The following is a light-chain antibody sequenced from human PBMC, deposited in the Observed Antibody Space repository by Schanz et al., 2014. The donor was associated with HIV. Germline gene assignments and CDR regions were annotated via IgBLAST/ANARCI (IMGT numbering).Light chain of an antibody. CDR1: SNDGGTYNH. CDR3: CSYAGSSTLL. CDR2: EVS. J-gene: IGLJ2*01. V-gene: IGLV2-23*02. Sequence: QSALTQPASVSGSPGQSITISCTGTSNDGGTYNHPPWYQQHPGKAPQLMIYEVSKRPSGVSDRFSGSKSDNTASLTISGLQAEDEADYYCCSYAGSSTLLFGGGTKVTV.